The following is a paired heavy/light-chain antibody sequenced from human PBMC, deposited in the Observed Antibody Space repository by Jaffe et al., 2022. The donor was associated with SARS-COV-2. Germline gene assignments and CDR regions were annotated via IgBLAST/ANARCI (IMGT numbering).Heavy chain of an antibody. D-gene: IGHD2-21*02. CDR1: GFIFSSYA. CDR2: ISGSGGST. V-gene: IGHV3-23*04. J-gene: IGHJ6*03. Sequence: EVQLVESGGALVQSGGSLRLSCAASGFIFSSYAMSWVRQAPGKGLEWVSAISGSGGSTYYADSVKGRFTISRDNSKNTLYLQMNTLRAEDTAVYYCAKWTGGDCYVGDYYMDVWGKGTTVTVSS. CDR3: AKWTGGDCYVGDYYMDV.
Light chain of an antibody. Sequence: EIVLTQSPGTLSLSPGERATLSCRASQSVSSSYLAWYQQKPGQAPRLLIYGASSRATGIPDRFSGSGSGTDFTLTISRLEPEDFAVYCCQQYGSSPVTFGQGTKLEIK. CDR1: QSVSSSY. CDR2: GAS. CDR3: QQYGSSPVT. V-gene: IGKV3-20*01. J-gene: IGKJ2*01.